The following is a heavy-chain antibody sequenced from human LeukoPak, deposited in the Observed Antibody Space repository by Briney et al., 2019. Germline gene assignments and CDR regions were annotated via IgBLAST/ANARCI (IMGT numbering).Heavy chain of an antibody. CDR1: GFTFISYA. Sequence: GGSLTLSCACTGFTFISYALRWLRQAPGKGLEWVSAISGSGGSTYSADSVKGRFTISRDNSKNTLYLQMNSLRAEDTAVYYCARGSSGTSRFETWGQGALVTVSS. CDR3: ARGSSGTSRFET. V-gene: IGHV3-23*01. J-gene: IGHJ5*02. CDR2: ISGSGGST. D-gene: IGHD4-23*01.